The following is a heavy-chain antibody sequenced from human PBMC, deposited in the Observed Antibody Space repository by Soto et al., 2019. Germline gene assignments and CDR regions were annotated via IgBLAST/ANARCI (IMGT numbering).Heavy chain of an antibody. CDR3: ARDLSIGLFDS. Sequence: QAQLVQSGAEVKEPGASVKVSCKASGYTFTSYGISWVRQAPGQGLEWMGWIRAYNGNTKYAQKLQVRLTMTTDTSTSTAYMELRSLRSDDTAVYYCARDLSIGLFDSWGQGTLVTVSS. CDR2: IRAYNGNT. D-gene: IGHD2-21*01. V-gene: IGHV1-18*01. CDR1: GYTFTSYG. J-gene: IGHJ4*02.